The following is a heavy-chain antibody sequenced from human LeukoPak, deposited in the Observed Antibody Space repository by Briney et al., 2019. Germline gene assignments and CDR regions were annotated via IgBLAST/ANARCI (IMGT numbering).Heavy chain of an antibody. V-gene: IGHV3-21*03. Sequence: PGGSLRLSCAASGFTFSSYSMNWVRQAPGKGLEWVSSISSSSSYIYYADSVKGRFTISGDNAKNSLYLQMNSLKTEDTAVYYCTTDGVGVEGATYDNWGQGTLVSVSS. D-gene: IGHD1-26*01. CDR1: GFTFSSYS. CDR2: ISSSSSYI. CDR3: TTDGVGVEGATYDN. J-gene: IGHJ4*02.